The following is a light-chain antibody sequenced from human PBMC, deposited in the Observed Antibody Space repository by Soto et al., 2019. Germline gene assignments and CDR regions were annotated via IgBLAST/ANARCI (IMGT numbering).Light chain of an antibody. CDR2: GAS. CDR1: QSVSSSY. J-gene: IGKJ4*01. Sequence: EIVLTQSPGTLSLSPGERATLSCRASQSVSSSYLAWYQQKPVQAPRLLIYGASSRATGIPDRFIGSGSGTDFTLTISRLEPEDFAVYYCQQYGSSPLTFGGGTKVEIK. CDR3: QQYGSSPLT. V-gene: IGKV3-20*01.